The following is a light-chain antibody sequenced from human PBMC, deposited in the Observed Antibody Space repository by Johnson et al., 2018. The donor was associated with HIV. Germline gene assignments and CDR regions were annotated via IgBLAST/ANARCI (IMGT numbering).Light chain of an antibody. V-gene: IGLV1-51*01. CDR3: GAWDSSLSAYV. J-gene: IGLJ1*01. CDR2: DSY. CDR1: SSNIGNNY. Sequence: QSVLTQPPSVSAAPGQKVTISCSVSSSNIGNNYVSWYQQLPGTAPKLLIYDSYKRPSGIPDRFSGSKSGTSATLGITGLQTGDEADYYCGAWDSSLSAYVFATETKVTVL.